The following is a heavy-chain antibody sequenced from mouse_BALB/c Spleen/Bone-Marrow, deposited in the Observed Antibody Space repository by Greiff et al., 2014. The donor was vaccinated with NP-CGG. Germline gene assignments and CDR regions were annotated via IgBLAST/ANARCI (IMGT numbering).Heavy chain of an antibody. CDR3: ARRVVATSPYFDV. Sequence: EVQLQQSGGGLVKPGGSLKLSCAASGFTFSSYAMSWVRQTPEKRLEWVATISSGGSYTYYPDSVKGRFTISRDNAKNTLYLQMSSLRSEDTAMYYCARRVVATSPYFDVWGAGTTVTVSS. CDR1: GFTFSSYA. CDR2: ISSGGSYT. V-gene: IGHV5-9-3*01. D-gene: IGHD1-1*01. J-gene: IGHJ1*01.